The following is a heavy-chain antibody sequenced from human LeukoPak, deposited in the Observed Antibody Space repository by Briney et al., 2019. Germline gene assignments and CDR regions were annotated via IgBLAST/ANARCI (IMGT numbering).Heavy chain of an antibody. V-gene: IGHV1-8*01. D-gene: IGHD2-15*01. Sequence: ASVKVSCKASGYTFTSYDINWVRQATGQGLEWMGWMNPNSGNTGYAQKFQGRVTMTRNTSISTAYMELRSLRYEDTAVYYCARDVAAAAGSYFDYWGQGTLVTVSS. CDR3: ARDVAAAAGSYFDY. J-gene: IGHJ4*02. CDR2: MNPNSGNT. CDR1: GYTFTSYD.